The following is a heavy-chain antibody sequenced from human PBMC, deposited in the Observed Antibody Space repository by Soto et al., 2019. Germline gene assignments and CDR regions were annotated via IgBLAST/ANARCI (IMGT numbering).Heavy chain of an antibody. J-gene: IGHJ4*02. CDR2: IRGYNGDT. Sequence: ASVKVSCKASGGTFTNYAFTWVRQAPGQGLEWVGKIRGYNGDTNYAPKLQGRVTMTTDTSTSTAYLELRTLRSDDTAVYYCARGRHRNPDYWGRGTLVTVSS. V-gene: IGHV1-18*01. CDR3: ARGRHRNPDY. CDR1: GGTFTNYA. D-gene: IGHD4-4*01.